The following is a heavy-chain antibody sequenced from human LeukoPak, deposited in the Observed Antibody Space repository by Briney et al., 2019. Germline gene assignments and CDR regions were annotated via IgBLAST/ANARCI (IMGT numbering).Heavy chain of an antibody. V-gene: IGHV1-69*05. D-gene: IGHD3-10*01. CDR1: GGTFNSHV. J-gene: IGHJ5*02. CDR3: ARGYYYGSESFWHTKWFDP. CDR2: IIPVFGTA. Sequence: GASVKVSCKASGGTFNSHVISWLRQAPGQGLEWMGGIIPVFGTASYAEKFQGRVTTTTDESTTTAYMETSSLTSEDTAVYYCARGYYYGSESFWHTKWFDPWGQGTLVTVSS.